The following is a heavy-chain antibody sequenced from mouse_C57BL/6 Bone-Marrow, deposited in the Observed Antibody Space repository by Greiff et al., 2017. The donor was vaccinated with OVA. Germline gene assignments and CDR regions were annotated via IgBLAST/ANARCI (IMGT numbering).Heavy chain of an antibody. CDR3: SRITTVYAMDY. D-gene: IGHD1-1*01. Sequence: QVQLQQSGAELVRPGASVTLSCKASGYTFTDYEMHWVKQTPVHGLEWIGAIDPETGGTAYNQKFKGKAILTADKSSSTAYMELSSLTSEDSAVYYCSRITTVYAMDYWGQGTSVTVSS. J-gene: IGHJ4*01. CDR2: IDPETGGT. V-gene: IGHV1-15*01. CDR1: GYTFTDYE.